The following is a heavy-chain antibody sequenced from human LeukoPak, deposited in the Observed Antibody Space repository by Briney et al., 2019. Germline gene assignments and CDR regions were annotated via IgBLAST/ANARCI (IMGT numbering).Heavy chain of an antibody. CDR1: GFTFSSYA. Sequence: GGSLRLSCAASGFTFSSYAMSWVRQAPGKGLEWVSAISGSGGSTYYADSVKGRFTISRDNSKNTLYLQMNSLRAEDTAVYYCAKDHGIYCTNGVCYFDYWGQGTLVTVSS. CDR3: AKDHGIYCTNGVCYFDY. V-gene: IGHV3-23*01. J-gene: IGHJ4*02. D-gene: IGHD2-8*01. CDR2: ISGSGGST.